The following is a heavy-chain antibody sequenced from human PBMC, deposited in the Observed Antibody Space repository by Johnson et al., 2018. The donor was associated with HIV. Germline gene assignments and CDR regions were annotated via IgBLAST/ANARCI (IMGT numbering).Heavy chain of an antibody. D-gene: IGHD4-17*01. CDR1: GFTFSSYD. Sequence: VQLVESGGGVVQPGRSLRLSCAASGFTFSSYDMHWVRKATGKGLEWVSAIGTAGDTYYPGSVKGRFTISRDNAKNSLYLQMNSLRAEDTALYYCARDRTVSEYDAFDIWGQGTMVTVSS. J-gene: IGHJ3*02. CDR3: ARDRTVSEYDAFDI. CDR2: IGTAGDT. V-gene: IGHV3-13*01.